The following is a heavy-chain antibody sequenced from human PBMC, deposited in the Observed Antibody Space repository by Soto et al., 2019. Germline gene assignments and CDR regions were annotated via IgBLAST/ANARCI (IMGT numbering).Heavy chain of an antibody. J-gene: IGHJ6*02. V-gene: IGHV2-70*01. CDR3: ARIRFSHSYYGMDV. CDR2: IDWDDDK. Sequence: SGPTLVNPTQTLTLTCTFSGFSLSTSGMCGSWIRQPPGKALEWLALIDWDDDKYYSTSLKTRLTISKDTSKNQVVLTMTNMDPVDTATYYCARIRFSHSYYGMDVWGQGTTVTVSS. CDR1: GFSLSTSGMC.